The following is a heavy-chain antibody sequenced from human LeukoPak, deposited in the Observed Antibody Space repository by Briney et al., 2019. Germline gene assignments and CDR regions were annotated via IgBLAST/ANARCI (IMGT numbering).Heavy chain of an antibody. CDR3: ARAARYQDRKGNYYYYGMDV. CDR1: GFTFSSYD. J-gene: IGHJ6*02. Sequence: GGSLRLSCAASGFTFSSYDMHWVRQATGKGLEWVSAIGTAGDTYYPGSVKGRFTISRENAKNSLYLQMNSLRAGDTAVYYCARAARYQDRKGNYYYYGMDVWGQGTTVTVSS. D-gene: IGHD1-14*01. CDR2: IGTAGDT. V-gene: IGHV3-13*01.